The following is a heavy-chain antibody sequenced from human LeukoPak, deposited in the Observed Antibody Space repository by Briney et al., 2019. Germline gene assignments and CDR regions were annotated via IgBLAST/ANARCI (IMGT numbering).Heavy chain of an antibody. CDR2: ISPSGGST. CDR3: ARDHTYYYGSGSYPYYMDV. D-gene: IGHD3-10*01. J-gene: IGHJ6*03. Sequence: GASVKVSCKAFGYTFTSNYMHWVRQAPGQGPEWMGVISPSGGSTTYAQKFQGRVTITADKSTSTAYMELSSLRSEDTAVYYCARDHTYYYGSGSYPYYMDVWGKGTTVTVSS. V-gene: IGHV1-46*01. CDR1: GYTFTSNY.